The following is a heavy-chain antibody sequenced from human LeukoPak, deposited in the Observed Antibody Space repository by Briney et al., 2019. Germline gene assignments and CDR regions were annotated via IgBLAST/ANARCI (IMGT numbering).Heavy chain of an antibody. CDR1: GFSVGTNY. CDR2: VYGGGTT. CDR3: AKGTSVAGTTFGY. D-gene: IGHD6-19*01. V-gene: IGHV3-66*01. Sequence: QAGGSLRLSCAASGFSVGTNYVSSVRQGPGKGLEWVSVVYGGGTTYYADSVKGRFAISRDNSMNTVHLQMDSLKDEDTAVYYCAKGTSVAGTTFGYWGQGTLVTVSS. J-gene: IGHJ4*02.